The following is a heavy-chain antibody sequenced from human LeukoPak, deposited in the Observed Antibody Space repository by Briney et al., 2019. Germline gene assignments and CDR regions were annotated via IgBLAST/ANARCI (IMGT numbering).Heavy chain of an antibody. Sequence: SETLSLTCAVSGHSISSDYYWGWIRQPPGKGLEWIGSIYNSGSTYYNPSLKSRVTISVDTSKNHVSLKLSSVTAADTAFYYCARNATNIAAGGRGAGYFGYWGQGTLVTVST. D-gene: IGHD6-13*01. CDR1: GHSISSDYY. J-gene: IGHJ4*02. CDR2: IYNSGST. V-gene: IGHV4-38-2*01. CDR3: ARNATNIAAGGRGAGYFGY.